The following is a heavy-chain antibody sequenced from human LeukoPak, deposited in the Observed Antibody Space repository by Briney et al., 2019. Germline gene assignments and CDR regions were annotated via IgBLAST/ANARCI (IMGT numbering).Heavy chain of an antibody. CDR2: IYYSGST. CDR1: GGSISSSSYY. CDR3: ARSPALLNYDFWSGYYTNYFDY. D-gene: IGHD3-3*01. J-gene: IGHJ4*02. V-gene: IGHV4-61*05. Sequence: SETLSLTCTVSGGSISSSSYYWSWIRQPPGKGLEWIGYIYYSGSTNYNPSLKSRVTISVDTSKNQFSLKLSSVTAADTAVYYCARSPALLNYDFWSGYYTNYFDYWGQGTLVTVSS.